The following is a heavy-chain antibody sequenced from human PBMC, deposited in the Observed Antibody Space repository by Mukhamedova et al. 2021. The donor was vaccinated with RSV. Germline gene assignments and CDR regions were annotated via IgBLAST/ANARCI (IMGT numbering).Heavy chain of an antibody. Sequence: VSAISGSDGSTYYADSVRGRFTISRDNSKNTLYLQMSSLRADDTAVYYCAKAPHSSGRANWLDPWGQGTLVTFSS. D-gene: IGHD1-26*01. CDR3: AKAPHSSGRANWLDP. J-gene: IGHJ5*02. V-gene: IGHV3-23*01. CDR2: ISGSDGST.